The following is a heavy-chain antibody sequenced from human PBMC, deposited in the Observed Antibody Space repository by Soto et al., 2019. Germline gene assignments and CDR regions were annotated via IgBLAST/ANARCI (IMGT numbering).Heavy chain of an antibody. CDR3: AKTAEYSSSSIES. CDR2: ISGRGGST. V-gene: IGHV3-23*01. J-gene: IGHJ4*02. Sequence: GGSLRLSCAASGFTFSSYAMTWVRQAPGKGLEWVSGISGRGGSTYHADSVKGRFTISRDNSKNTLSLQMNRMGAEDTAVYYCAKTAEYSSSSIESWGQGTLVTVSS. D-gene: IGHD6-6*01. CDR1: GFTFSSYA.